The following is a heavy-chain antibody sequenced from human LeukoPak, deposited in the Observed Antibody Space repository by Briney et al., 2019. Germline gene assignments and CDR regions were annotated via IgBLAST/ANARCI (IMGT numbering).Heavy chain of an antibody. CDR1: GYTFTSYA. CDR2: INTNTGNP. Sequence: GASVKVSCKASGYTFTSYAMNWVRQAPGQGLEWMGWINTNTGNPTYAQGFTGRFVFSLDTSVSTAYLQISSLKAEDTAVYYCARDVRQLVLYGMDVWGQGTTVTVSS. CDR3: ARDVRQLVLYGMDV. V-gene: IGHV7-4-1*02. J-gene: IGHJ6*02. D-gene: IGHD6-13*01.